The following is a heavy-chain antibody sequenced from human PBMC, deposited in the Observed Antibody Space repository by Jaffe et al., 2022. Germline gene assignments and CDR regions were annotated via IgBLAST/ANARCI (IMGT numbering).Heavy chain of an antibody. CDR1: GFTFSKYW. D-gene: IGHD2-15*01. J-gene: IGHJ4*02. V-gene: IGHV3-74*01. CDR2: IEGDGSST. CDR3: ARGWDCYGDSCQHIY. Sequence: EVQLVESGGGLVQPGGSLRLSCAVSGFTFSKYWMHWVRQAPGKGLVWVARIEGDGSSTNYADSVKGRFTISRDNAKNTLYLQMNSLRAEDTAVYYCARGWDCYGDSCQHIYWGQGTLVTVSS.